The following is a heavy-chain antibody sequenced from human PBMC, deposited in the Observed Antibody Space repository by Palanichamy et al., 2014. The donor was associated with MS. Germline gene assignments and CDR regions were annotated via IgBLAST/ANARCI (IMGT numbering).Heavy chain of an antibody. D-gene: IGHD3-10*01. Sequence: SVKGRFTISRDDAKNSLYLQMNSLRAEDAALYYCARGGGYGALLGGYWGQGTLVTVSS. CDR3: ARGGGYGALLGGY. V-gene: IGHV3-48*03. J-gene: IGHJ4*02.